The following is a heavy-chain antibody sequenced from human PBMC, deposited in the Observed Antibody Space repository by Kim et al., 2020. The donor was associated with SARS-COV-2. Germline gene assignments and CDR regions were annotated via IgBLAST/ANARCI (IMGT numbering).Heavy chain of an antibody. CDR2: IYYSGST. D-gene: IGHD5-18*01. V-gene: IGHV4-39*01. J-gene: IGHJ5*02. CDR1: GGSISSSSYY. CDR3: ARPRKKYSYGYGVRWFVP. Sequence: SETLSLTCTVSGGSISSSSYYWGWIRQPPGKGLEWSGSIYYSGSTYYNPSLKSRVTISVDTSKNQFSLKLSSLTAADTAVYYCARPRKKYSYGYGVRWFVPWGQGTLVTVSA.